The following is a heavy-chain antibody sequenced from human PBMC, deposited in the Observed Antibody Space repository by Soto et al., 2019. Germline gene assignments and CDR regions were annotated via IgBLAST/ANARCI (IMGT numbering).Heavy chain of an antibody. Sequence: QVQLQQWGAGLLKPSETLSLTCAVNGGSLSGYYWSWIRQPPGKGLEWIGEIKDGGSTNYSPSLRGRVTTSADTAKNQFSLRRNSVTAADTAVYFCARGQEGIVATHWDQGTLVTVSS. D-gene: IGHD5-12*01. CDR1: GGSLSGYY. CDR3: ARGQEGIVATH. CDR2: IKDGGST. V-gene: IGHV4-34*01. J-gene: IGHJ4*02.